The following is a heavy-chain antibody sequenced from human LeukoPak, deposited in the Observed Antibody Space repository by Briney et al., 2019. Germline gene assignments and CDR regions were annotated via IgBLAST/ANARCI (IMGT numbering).Heavy chain of an antibody. V-gene: IGHV4-59*01. J-gene: IGHJ4*02. CDR1: GGSINYY. CDR3: ARGDSSGYYYSVEYFDY. CDR2: ITSSGYT. Sequence: SETLSLTCTVSGGSINYYWSWIRQSPGKGLEWIGYITSSGYTNYNPSLRSRVTISLDTSKMQFSLRLSSVTAADTAVYYCARGDSSGYYYSVEYFDYWGQGTLVTVSS. D-gene: IGHD3-22*01.